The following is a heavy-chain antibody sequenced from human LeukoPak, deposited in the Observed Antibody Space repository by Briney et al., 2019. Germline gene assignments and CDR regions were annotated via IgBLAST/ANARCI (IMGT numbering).Heavy chain of an antibody. D-gene: IGHD6-25*01. Sequence: PGGSQKLSCAASGFTFSSYGMHWVRQAPGKGLEWVAVISYDGSNKYYADSVKGRFTISRDNSKNTLYLQMNSLRAEDTAVYYCAKSQRLVDYWGHGTLVTVSS. CDR1: GFTFSSYG. J-gene: IGHJ4*01. CDR2: ISYDGSNK. CDR3: AKSQRLVDY. V-gene: IGHV3-30*18.